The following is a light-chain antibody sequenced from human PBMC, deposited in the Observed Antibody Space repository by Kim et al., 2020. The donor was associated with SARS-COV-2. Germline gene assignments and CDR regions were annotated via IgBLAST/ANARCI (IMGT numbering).Light chain of an antibody. V-gene: IGLV1-44*01. CDR3: AAWDDSLNVKV. J-gene: IGLJ1*01. CDR1: RSNIGSNP. CDR2: NNN. Sequence: GQGVTISCSGSRSNIGSNPVDWYQQRPGTAPKLLIYNNNQRPSGVPDRFSGSRSGTSASLAISGLHSEDEADYYCAAWDDSLNVKVFGTGTKVTVL.